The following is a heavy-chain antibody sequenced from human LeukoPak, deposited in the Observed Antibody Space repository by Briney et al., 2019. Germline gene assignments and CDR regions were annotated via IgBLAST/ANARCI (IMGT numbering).Heavy chain of an antibody. D-gene: IGHD3-16*01. Sequence: SETLSLTCAVSGGSFSGYYWSWIRQPPGKGLEWIGEINHSGSTNYNPSLKSRVTMSLDTSKKQFSLKLNSVTATDTAVYYCARHYGPWGQGTLVTVSS. V-gene: IGHV4-34*01. CDR2: INHSGST. CDR3: ARHYGP. CDR1: GGSFSGYY. J-gene: IGHJ4*02.